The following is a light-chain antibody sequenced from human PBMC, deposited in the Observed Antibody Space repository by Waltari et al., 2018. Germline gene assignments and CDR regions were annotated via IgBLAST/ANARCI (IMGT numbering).Light chain of an antibody. CDR1: SSNIGNNY. CDR2: DNN. CDR3: GTCDSSLSAVV. V-gene: IGLV1-51*01. J-gene: IGLJ2*01. Sequence: QPVFTQPPSVSAAPGPKATLSCSGSSSNIGNNYLPWYQHLPGTAPKLLMYDNNKRPSGIPGRFSGSKSGTSATLGVTGLQTGDEADYYCGTCDSSLSAVVFGGGTKLTVL.